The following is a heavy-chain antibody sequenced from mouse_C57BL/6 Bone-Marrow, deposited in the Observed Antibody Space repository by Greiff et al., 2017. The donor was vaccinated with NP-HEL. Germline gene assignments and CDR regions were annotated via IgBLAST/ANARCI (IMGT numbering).Heavy chain of an antibody. CDR3: ARSIYYDYADDPFYWMDY. J-gene: IGHJ4*01. CDR2: IRNKANGYTI. V-gene: IGHV7-3*01. D-gene: IGHD2-4*01. CDR1: GFTFTDYY. Sequence: EVQRVESGGGLVQPGGSLSLSCAASGFTFTDYYMSWVRQPPGKALEWVGFIRNKANGYTIEYSASVKGRLTISRDKYQSILYLRMNALRAEDIATYYRARSIYYDYADDPFYWMDYWCQGTSVTVSS.